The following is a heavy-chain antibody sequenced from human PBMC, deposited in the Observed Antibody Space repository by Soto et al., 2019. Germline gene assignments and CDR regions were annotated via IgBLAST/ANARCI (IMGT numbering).Heavy chain of an antibody. CDR3: ARDGSYYYGSGVLGVYYYYMDV. CDR2: ISSNGGST. CDR1: GFTFSSYA. D-gene: IGHD3-10*01. Sequence: PGGSLRLSCAASGFTFSSYAMHWVRQAPGKGLEYVSAISSNGGSTYYANSVKGRFTISRDNSKNTLYLQMGSLRAEDMAVYYCARDGSYYYGSGVLGVYYYYMDVWGKGTTVTVSS. V-gene: IGHV3-64*01. J-gene: IGHJ6*03.